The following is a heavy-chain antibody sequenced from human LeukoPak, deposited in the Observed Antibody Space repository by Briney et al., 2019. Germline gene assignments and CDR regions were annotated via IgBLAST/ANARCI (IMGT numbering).Heavy chain of an antibody. D-gene: IGHD1-26*01. V-gene: IGHV3-30*02. Sequence: QPGGSLRLSCAASGFTFSSYGMHWVRQAPGKGLEWVAFIRYDGSNKYYADSVKGRFTISRDNSKNTLYLQMNSLRAEDTAVYYCAKERKLGIVGAHEPFDYWGQGTLVTVSS. CDR2: IRYDGSNK. CDR1: GFTFSSYG. CDR3: AKERKLGIVGAHEPFDY. J-gene: IGHJ4*02.